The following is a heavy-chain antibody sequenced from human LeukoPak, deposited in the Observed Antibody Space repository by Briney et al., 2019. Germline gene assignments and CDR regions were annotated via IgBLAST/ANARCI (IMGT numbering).Heavy chain of an antibody. D-gene: IGHD2-2*01. V-gene: IGHV3-53*04. J-gene: IGHJ4*02. CDR2: IYSGGST. CDR3: ARGLLWAAALDY. CDR1: GFTFSSNY. Sequence: GGSLRLSCAASGFTFSSNYMSWVRQAPGKGLGWVSVIYSGGSTYYADAVKGRCSISRRNSKKTLYIQMNSLRAEDTAVYYCARGLLWAAALDYWGQGTLVTVSS.